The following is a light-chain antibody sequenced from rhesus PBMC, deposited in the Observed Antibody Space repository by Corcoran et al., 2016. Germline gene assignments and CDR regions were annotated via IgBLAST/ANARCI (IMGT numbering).Light chain of an antibody. CDR1: QSISSW. Sequence: DIQMTQSPSSLSASVGDTVTITCRASQSISSWLDWYQQKPGKAPKLLLYNAASLQSGVPSRFSGSGSGTEFALTIGSLQPEDFATYYFLQYSSSPFTFGPGTKLDIK. CDR2: NAA. J-gene: IGKJ3*01. CDR3: LQYSSSPFT. V-gene: IGKV1-22*01.